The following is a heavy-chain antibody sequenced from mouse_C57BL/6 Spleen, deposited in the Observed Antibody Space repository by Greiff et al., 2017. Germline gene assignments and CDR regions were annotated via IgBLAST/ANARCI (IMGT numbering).Heavy chain of an antibody. CDR2: IYPGDGDT. V-gene: IGHV1-82*01. CDR1: GYAFSSSW. D-gene: IGHD3-2*02. Sequence: VQVVESGPELVKPGASVKISCKASGYAFSSSWMNWVKQRPGKGLEWIGRIYPGDGDTNYNGKFKGKATLTADKSSSTAYMQLCSLTSEDSAVYCCARGRAAQAPFAYWGQGTLGTVSA. CDR3: ARGRAAQAPFAY. J-gene: IGHJ3*01.